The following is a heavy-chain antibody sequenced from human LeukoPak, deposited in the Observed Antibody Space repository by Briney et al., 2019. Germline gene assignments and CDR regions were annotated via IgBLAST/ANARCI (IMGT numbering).Heavy chain of an antibody. J-gene: IGHJ3*02. CDR3: ARGQYCGGDCYGDAFDI. Sequence: ASVKVSCKASGYTFTNYGISWVRQAPGQGLEWMGWISAYNGNTNIAQKLQARVTMTTDTSTSTAYMELRSLRSDDTAVYYCARGQYCGGDCYGDAFDIWGQGTMVTVSS. D-gene: IGHD2-21*02. CDR2: ISAYNGNT. V-gene: IGHV1-18*01. CDR1: GYTFTNYG.